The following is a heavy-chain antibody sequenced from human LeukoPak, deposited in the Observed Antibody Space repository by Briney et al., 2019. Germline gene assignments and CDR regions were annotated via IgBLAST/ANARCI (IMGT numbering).Heavy chain of an antibody. V-gene: IGHV3-48*03. Sequence: QPGGSLRLSCAASGFDLSTYEMNWVRQAPGKGLEWVADITISGHTKNYADSMKGRFTISRDNARTSLYPQMNSLGVEDTGVYYCARGDPHADLWGQGTLVTVSS. CDR2: ITISGHTK. CDR1: GFDLSTYE. CDR3: ARGDPHADL. J-gene: IGHJ5*02.